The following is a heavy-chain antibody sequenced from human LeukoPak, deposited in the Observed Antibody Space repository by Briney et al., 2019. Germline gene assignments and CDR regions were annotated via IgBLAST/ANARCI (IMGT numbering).Heavy chain of an antibody. CDR1: GFTFSSYA. D-gene: IGHD3-9*01. V-gene: IGHV3-23*01. J-gene: IGHJ4*02. CDR3: AKLTRRIRYFDWLLSGFDY. Sequence: GGSLRLSCAASGFTFSSYAMSWVRQAPGKGLEWGSAISGSGGSTYYADSVKGRFTISRDNSKNTLYLQMNSLRAEDTAVYYCAKLTRRIRYFDWLLSGFDYWGQGTLVTVSS. CDR2: ISGSGGST.